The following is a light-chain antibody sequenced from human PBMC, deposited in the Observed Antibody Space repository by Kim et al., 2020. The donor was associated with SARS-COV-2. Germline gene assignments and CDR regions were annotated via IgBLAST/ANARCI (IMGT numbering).Light chain of an antibody. CDR2: DVN. Sequence: GQAITISCTGRSSDVDSYKDVSWYQQHPGKAPKLMIYDVNNRPSGVSDRFAGSKSGNTASLTISGLQAEDEADYYCSSYTSSGTVIFGGGTQLTVL. J-gene: IGLJ2*01. CDR1: SSDVDSYKD. CDR3: SSYTSSGTVI. V-gene: IGLV2-14*03.